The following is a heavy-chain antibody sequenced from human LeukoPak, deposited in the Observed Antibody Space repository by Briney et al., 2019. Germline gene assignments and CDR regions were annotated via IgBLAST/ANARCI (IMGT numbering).Heavy chain of an antibody. J-gene: IGHJ5*02. CDR3: ARSLNSPDIVVVPAATEYNWFDP. D-gene: IGHD2-2*01. Sequence: ASVKVSCKASGGTFSSYAISWARQAPGQGLEWMGRTIPIFGIANYAQKFQGRVTITADKSTSTAYMELSSLRSEDTAVYYCARSLNSPDIVVVPAATEYNWFDPWGQGTLVTVSS. CDR2: TIPIFGIA. V-gene: IGHV1-69*04. CDR1: GGTFSSYA.